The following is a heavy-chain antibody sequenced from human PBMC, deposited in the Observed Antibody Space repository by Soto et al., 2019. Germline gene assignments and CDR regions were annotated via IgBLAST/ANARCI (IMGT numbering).Heavy chain of an antibody. CDR1: GFTFSSYG. V-gene: IGHV3-33*08. J-gene: IGHJ6*02. Sequence: VQLLESGGGLVQPGGSLRLSCAASGFTFSSYGMHWVRQAPGKGLEWVAVIWYDGSNKYYADSVKGRFTISRDNSKNTLYLQMNSLRAEDTAVYYCARDGPRYYDFWSGWYGMDVWGQGTTVTVSS. CDR2: IWYDGSNK. D-gene: IGHD3-3*01. CDR3: ARDGPRYYDFWSGWYGMDV.